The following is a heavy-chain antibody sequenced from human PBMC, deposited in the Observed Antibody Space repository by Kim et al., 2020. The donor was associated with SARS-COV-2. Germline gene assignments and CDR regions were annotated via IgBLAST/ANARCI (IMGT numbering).Heavy chain of an antibody. CDR1: GGSFSGYY. Sequence: SETLSLTCAVYGGSFSGYYWSWIRQPPGKGLEWIGEINHSGSTNYNPSLKSRVTISVDTSKNQFSLKLSSVTAADTAVYYCARGLYSSSWSNYYYYYMDV. D-gene: IGHD6-13*01. CDR2: INHSGST. V-gene: IGHV4-34*01. J-gene: IGHJ6*03. CDR3: ARGLYSSSWSNYYYYYMDV.